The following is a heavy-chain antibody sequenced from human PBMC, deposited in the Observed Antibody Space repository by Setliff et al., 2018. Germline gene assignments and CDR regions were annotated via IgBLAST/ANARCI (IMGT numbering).Heavy chain of an antibody. CDR3: ARAGYELGQYNWFDP. J-gene: IGHJ5*02. D-gene: IGHD2-2*01. V-gene: IGHV4-61*02. CDR1: GDSISSGIYH. CDR2: IYVNGGST. Sequence: TSETLSLTCSVSGDSISSGIYHWSWIRQPAGKGLEWIGRIYVNGGSTTCSPSLKSRVTISVDTSKNQFSLNLSSVTAADTAVYYCARAGYELGQYNWFDPWGQGTLVTVSS.